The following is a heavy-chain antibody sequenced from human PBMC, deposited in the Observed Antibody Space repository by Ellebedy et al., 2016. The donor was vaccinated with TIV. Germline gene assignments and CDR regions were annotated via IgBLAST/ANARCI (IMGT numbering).Heavy chain of an antibody. CDR2: INHSGST. D-gene: IGHD3-9*01. V-gene: IGHV4-39*07. Sequence: MPSETLSLTCTVSGGSISSGGNYWTWIRQPPGKGLEWIGEINHSGSTNYSPSLKSRVTISVDTSKNQFSLHLSSVTAADTAVYYCARTPYDLLTGYYSSYFDSWGQGTLVPVSS. CDR1: GGSISSGGNY. J-gene: IGHJ4*02. CDR3: ARTPYDLLTGYYSSYFDS.